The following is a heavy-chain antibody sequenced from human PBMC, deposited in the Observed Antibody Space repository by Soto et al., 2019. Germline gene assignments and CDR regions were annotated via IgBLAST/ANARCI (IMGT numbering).Heavy chain of an antibody. Sequence: ASVKVSCKASGYTFTSYDINWVRQATGQGLEWMGWMNPNSGNTGYAQKFQGRVTMTRNTSISTAYMELSSLRSEDTAVYYCARDVSSSWGSSYWGQGTLVTVSS. J-gene: IGHJ4*02. V-gene: IGHV1-8*01. CDR3: ARDVSSSWGSSY. D-gene: IGHD6-13*01. CDR2: MNPNSGNT. CDR1: GYTFTSYD.